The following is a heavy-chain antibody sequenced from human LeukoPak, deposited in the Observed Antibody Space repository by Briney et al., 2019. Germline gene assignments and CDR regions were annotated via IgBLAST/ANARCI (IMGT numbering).Heavy chain of an antibody. J-gene: IGHJ3*02. CDR3: ARGRSFDI. D-gene: IGHD3-16*02. Sequence: SETLSLTCAVYGGSFSGYYWSWIRQPPGKGLEWIGEINHSGSTNYNPSRKSRDTISVDTAKNQFSLKLSSVTAADTAVYYCARGRSFDIWGQGTMVTVSS. CDR2: INHSGST. CDR1: GGSFSGYY. V-gene: IGHV4-34*01.